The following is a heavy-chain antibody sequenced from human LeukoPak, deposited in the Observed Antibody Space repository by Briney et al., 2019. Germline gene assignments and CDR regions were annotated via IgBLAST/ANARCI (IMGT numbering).Heavy chain of an antibody. CDR3: VRGRFGGYFDH. CDR2: INGDGSDT. V-gene: IGHV3-74*01. J-gene: IGHJ4*02. Sequence: GGSLTLSCAASGFTFSSHWMHWDRQAPGEGLVWVSHINGDGSDTSYADSVKGRFTISRDNAKNTLYLQMNSLRAEDTAVYYCVRGRFGGYFDHWGQGSLVTVSS. D-gene: IGHD2-15*01. CDR1: GFTFSSHW.